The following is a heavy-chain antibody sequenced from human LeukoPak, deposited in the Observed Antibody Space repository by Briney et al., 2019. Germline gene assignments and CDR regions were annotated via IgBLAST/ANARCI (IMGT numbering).Heavy chain of an antibody. V-gene: IGHV4-39*01. Sequence: SETLSLTCTVSGGSISSNNYYWGWIRQPPGKGLEWIGSTYYSGSTYYNPSLKSRVTISVDTSKNQFSLKLSSVTAADTAVYYCASRSTYYYGSGSYYWSYWGQGTLVTVSS. D-gene: IGHD3-10*01. CDR1: GGSISSNNYY. CDR2: TYYSGST. J-gene: IGHJ4*02. CDR3: ASRSTYYYGSGSYYWSY.